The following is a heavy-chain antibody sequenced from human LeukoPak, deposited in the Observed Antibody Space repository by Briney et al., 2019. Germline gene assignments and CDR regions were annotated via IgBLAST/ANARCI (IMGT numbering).Heavy chain of an antibody. D-gene: IGHD6-6*01. J-gene: IGHJ3*02. CDR3: ARSYSSSSGYAFDI. CDR2: IYHSGST. CDR1: GGSISSSNW. Sequence: SGTLSLTCAVSGGSISSSNWWSWVRQPPGKGLEWIGEIYHSGSTNYNPSLKSRVTISVDTSKNQFSLKLSSVTAADTAVYYCARSYSSSSGYAFDIWGQGTMVTVSS. V-gene: IGHV4-4*02.